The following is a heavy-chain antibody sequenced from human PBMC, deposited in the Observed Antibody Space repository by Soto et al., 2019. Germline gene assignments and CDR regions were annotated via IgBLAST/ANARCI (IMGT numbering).Heavy chain of an antibody. J-gene: IGHJ1*01. V-gene: IGHV3-15*01. CDR3: TTLVCCSGGSCYACRDVSKEYFQH. CDR2: IKSKTDGGTT. Sequence: EVQLVESGGGLVKPGGSLRLSCAASGFTFSNAWMSWVRQAPGKGLEWVGRIKSKTDGGTTDYAAPVKGRFTISRDDSKNTLYLQMNSLKTEDTAVYYCTTLVCCSGGSCYACRDVSKEYFQHWGQGTLVTVSS. CDR1: GFTFSNAW. D-gene: IGHD2-15*01.